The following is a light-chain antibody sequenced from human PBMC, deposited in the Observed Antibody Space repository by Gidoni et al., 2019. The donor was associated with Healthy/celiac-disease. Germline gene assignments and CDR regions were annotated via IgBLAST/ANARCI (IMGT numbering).Light chain of an antibody. J-gene: IGKJ1*01. CDR3: QQYSSYSWT. CDR2: DAS. Sequence: DIQMTQYPSTLSASVGDRVTITCRASQSISSWLAWYQQKPGKAPKLLIYDASTLESGVPSRFSGSGSGTEFTLTISSLQPDDFATYYCQQYSSYSWTFGQGTKVEIK. CDR1: QSISSW. V-gene: IGKV1-5*01.